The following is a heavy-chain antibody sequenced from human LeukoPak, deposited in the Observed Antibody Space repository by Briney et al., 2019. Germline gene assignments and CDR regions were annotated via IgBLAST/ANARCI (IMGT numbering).Heavy chain of an antibody. J-gene: IGHJ5*02. D-gene: IGHD3-9*01. V-gene: IGHV4-30-4*01. CDR2: IYYSGST. CDR1: GGSISSGDYH. Sequence: PSQTLSLTCTVSGGSISSGDYHWSWIRQPPGKGLEWIGYIYYSGSTNYNPSLKSRVTISVDTSKNQFSLKLSSVTAADTAVYYCARRISTTTHADPFDPWGQGTLVTVSS. CDR3: ARRISTTTHADPFDP.